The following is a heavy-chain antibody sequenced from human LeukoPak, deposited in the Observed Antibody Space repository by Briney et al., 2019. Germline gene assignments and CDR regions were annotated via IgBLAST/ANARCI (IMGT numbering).Heavy chain of an antibody. CDR3: ARDLLYYYGSGSYYNGWDY. Sequence: GGSLRLSCAASGFTFSDYYMSWIRQAPGKGLEWVSYISSSGSTIYYAGSVKGRFTISRDNAKNSLYLQMNSLRAEDTAVYYCARDLLYYYGSGSYYNGWDYWGQGTLVTVSS. V-gene: IGHV3-11*01. J-gene: IGHJ4*02. CDR1: GFTFSDYY. CDR2: ISSSGSTI. D-gene: IGHD3-10*01.